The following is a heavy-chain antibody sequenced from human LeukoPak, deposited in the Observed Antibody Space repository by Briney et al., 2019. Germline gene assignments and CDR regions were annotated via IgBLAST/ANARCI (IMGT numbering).Heavy chain of an antibody. CDR2: IIPILGIA. CDR3: ARDCNYYDSSGFAWFDP. V-gene: IGHV1-69*04. D-gene: IGHD3-22*01. J-gene: IGHJ5*02. CDR1: GGTFSSYA. Sequence: ASVKVSCKASGGTFSSYAISWVRQAPGQGLEWMGRIIPILGIANYAQKFQGRVTITADKSTSTAYMELSSLRSEDTAVYYCARDCNYYDSSGFAWFDPWGQGTPVTVSS.